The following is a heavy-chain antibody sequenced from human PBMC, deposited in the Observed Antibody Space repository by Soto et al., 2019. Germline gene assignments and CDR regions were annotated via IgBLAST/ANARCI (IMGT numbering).Heavy chain of an antibody. CDR1: GFTFSSYA. D-gene: IGHD2-15*01. J-gene: IGHJ6*02. V-gene: IGHV3-23*01. CDR3: AKDRGGYCSGGSCYHYYYYGMDV. Sequence: GGSLRLSCAASGFTFSSYAMGWVRQAPGKXLEWVSAISGSGGSTYYADSVKGRFTISRDNSKNTLYLQMNSLRAEDTAVYYCAKDRGGYCSGGSCYHYYYYGMDVWGQGTTVTVSS. CDR2: ISGSGGST.